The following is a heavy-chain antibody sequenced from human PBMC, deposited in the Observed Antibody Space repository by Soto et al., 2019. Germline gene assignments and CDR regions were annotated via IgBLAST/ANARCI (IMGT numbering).Heavy chain of an antibody. D-gene: IGHD5-12*01. V-gene: IGHV4-30-2*01. CDR3: AAGGGLPRYY. J-gene: IGHJ4*02. Sequence: LSLTYAVSGGSISSGGFSWSWIRQPPGKGLEWIGYIYHSGSTYYNPSLKSRVTISVDRSKNQFSLKLSSVTAADTAVYYCAAGGGLPRYYWGQGTLVTVSS. CDR1: GGSISSGGFS. CDR2: IYHSGST.